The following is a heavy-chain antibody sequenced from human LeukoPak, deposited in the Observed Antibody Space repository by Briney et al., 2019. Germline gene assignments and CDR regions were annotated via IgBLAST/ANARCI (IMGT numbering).Heavy chain of an antibody. Sequence: GGSLRLSCAASGFTFSSYAMSWVRQAPGKGLEWVSAISGSGGSTYYADSVKGRFTISRDNSKNTLHLQMNSLRAEDTAVYYCAKSTLLGAYYDFWSGYYPFGYWGQGTLVTVSS. D-gene: IGHD3-3*01. V-gene: IGHV3-23*01. J-gene: IGHJ4*02. CDR2: ISGSGGST. CDR3: AKSTLLGAYYDFWSGYYPFGY. CDR1: GFTFSSYA.